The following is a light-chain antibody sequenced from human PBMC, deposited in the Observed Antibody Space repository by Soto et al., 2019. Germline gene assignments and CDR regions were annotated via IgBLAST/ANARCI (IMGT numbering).Light chain of an antibody. CDR3: FSYAGDSVYV. V-gene: IGLV2-23*02. J-gene: IGLJ1*01. CDR2: EVT. Sequence: QPASVSGSPRPSITISCTGTNSDVGSYNLVSWFQQHPGKAPKLVIYEVTMRPSGVSDRFSGSKSGNTASLTISGLQAEDEADYYCFSYAGDSVYVFGTGTKLTVL. CDR1: NSDVGSYNL.